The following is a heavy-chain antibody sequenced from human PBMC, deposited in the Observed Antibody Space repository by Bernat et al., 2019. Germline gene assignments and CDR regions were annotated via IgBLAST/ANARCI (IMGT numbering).Heavy chain of an antibody. Sequence: QIILKESGPTLVKPTQALALTCTFSGFSLTSNPVGVGWVRQSPGKALEWLVVIYWDDDKRYSPSLRSRLTITKDASNNQVVLTMTNMDPEDTGTYYCAHRRGEGGNWNEGLFDYWGQGIQVTVSS. CDR3: AHRRGEGGNWNEGLFDY. CDR2: IYWDDDK. J-gene: IGHJ4*02. V-gene: IGHV2-5*02. D-gene: IGHD1-1*01. CDR1: GFSLTSNPVG.